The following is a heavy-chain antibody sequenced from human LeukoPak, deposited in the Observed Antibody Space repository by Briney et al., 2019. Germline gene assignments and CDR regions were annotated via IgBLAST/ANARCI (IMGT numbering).Heavy chain of an antibody. V-gene: IGHV4-59*01. CDR1: GGSISSYY. CDR3: AGGVYIAAAQYAY. J-gene: IGHJ4*02. CDR2: IYYSGTT. D-gene: IGHD6-13*01. Sequence: SETLSLTCTVSGGSISSYYWSWLRQPPGKGLEWIGYIYYSGTTNYNPSLKSRVTISVDTSKNQFSLKLSSVTAAGRVVYYCAGGVYIAAAQYAYWGQGTLVTVSS.